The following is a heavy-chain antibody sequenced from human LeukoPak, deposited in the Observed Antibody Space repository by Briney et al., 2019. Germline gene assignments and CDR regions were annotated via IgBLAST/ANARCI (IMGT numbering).Heavy chain of an antibody. V-gene: IGHV4-39*01. CDR3: ARQPPYSSTFDV. J-gene: IGHJ3*01. CDR1: GGSINRSSYS. D-gene: IGHD2-21*01. CDR2: MHPSEST. Sequence: KTSETLTLTCTASGGSINRSSYSWAWIRQPPGKGMEWIGSMHPSESTYYNPSLRSRVTISVDTSKNQFSLSLTSVTAADRAVYYCARQPPYSSTFDVWGQGTMVSVSS.